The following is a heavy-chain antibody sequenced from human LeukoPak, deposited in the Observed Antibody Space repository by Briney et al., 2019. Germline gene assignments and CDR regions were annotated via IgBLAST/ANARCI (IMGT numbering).Heavy chain of an antibody. V-gene: IGHV3-23*01. CDR3: ANPAKTAYADY. CDR1: GFTFSNYA. D-gene: IGHD1-14*01. J-gene: IGHJ4*02. Sequence: GGTLRLSCAASGFTFSNYAMNWVRQAPGKGLEWVSAISGSGGNTYYADSVKGRFTISRGNSKNTLYLPMTSLRAEATALYYCANPAKTAYADYWGQGNLVTVSS. CDR2: ISGSGGNT.